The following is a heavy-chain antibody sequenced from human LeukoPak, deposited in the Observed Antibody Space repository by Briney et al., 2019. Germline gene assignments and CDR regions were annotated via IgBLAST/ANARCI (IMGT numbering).Heavy chain of an antibody. Sequence: GGSLRLSCAVSGFSIGNYGMHWVRQAPDKGLEWVAMISHDGGARYYGDSVKGRLTISRDNSENTLYLQMNSLRVEDTAVYYCARDWGSSGWYNWFDPWGQGTLVTVPS. D-gene: IGHD6-19*01. J-gene: IGHJ5*02. CDR3: ARDWGSSGWYNWFDP. CDR1: GFSIGNYG. V-gene: IGHV3-30*03. CDR2: ISHDGGAR.